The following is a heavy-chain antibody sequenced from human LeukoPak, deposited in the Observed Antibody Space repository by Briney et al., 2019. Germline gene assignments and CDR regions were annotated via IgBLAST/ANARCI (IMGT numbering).Heavy chain of an antibody. CDR1: GGTFSNYA. V-gene: IGHV1-69*06. CDR2: IIPIFGTA. J-gene: IGHJ3*02. CDR3: ARDLDASPYAFDI. Sequence: PGASVKVSCKASGGTFSNYAISWVRQAPGQGLEWMGGIIPIFGTANYAQKFQGRVTITADKSTSTAYMELSSLRSEDTAVYYCARDLDASPYAFDIWGQGTMVTVSS.